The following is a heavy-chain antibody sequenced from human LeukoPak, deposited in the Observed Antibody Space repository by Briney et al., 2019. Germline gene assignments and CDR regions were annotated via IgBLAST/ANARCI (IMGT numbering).Heavy chain of an antibody. J-gene: IGHJ6*02. CDR1: GFTFSSYS. CDR2: ISSSSTI. CDR3: ARDPSYYDILTGYYAYGTDV. D-gene: IGHD3-9*01. Sequence: GGSLRLSCAASGFTFSSYSMNWVRQAPGKGLEWVSYISSSSTIYYADSVKGRFTISRDNAKNSLYLQMSSLRAEDTAVYYCARDPSYYDILTGYYAYGTDVWGQGTTVTVSS. V-gene: IGHV3-48*01.